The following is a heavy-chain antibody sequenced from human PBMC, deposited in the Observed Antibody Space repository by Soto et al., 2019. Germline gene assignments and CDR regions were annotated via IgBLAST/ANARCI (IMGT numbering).Heavy chain of an antibody. V-gene: IGHV1-69*13. D-gene: IGHD3-3*01. Sequence: SVKVSCKASGGTFSSYAISWVRQAPGQGLEWMGGIIPIFVTANYAQKFQGRVTITADESTSTAYMELSSLRSEDTAVYYCARSGETAIFGVVADAFDIWGQGTMVTVSS. CDR2: IIPIFVTA. J-gene: IGHJ3*02. CDR3: ARSGETAIFGVVADAFDI. CDR1: GGTFSSYA.